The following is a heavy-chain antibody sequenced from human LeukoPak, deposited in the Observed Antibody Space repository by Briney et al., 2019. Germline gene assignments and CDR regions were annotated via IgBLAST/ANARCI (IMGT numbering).Heavy chain of an antibody. J-gene: IGHJ5*02. CDR1: GGTFSSYA. D-gene: IGHD6-13*01. CDR3: ARVGSGSSWYEGWFDP. CDR2: IIPIFGTA. Sequence: ASVKVSCKASGGTFSSYAISWVRQAPGQGLEWMGGIIPIFGTANYAQKFQGRVTITADESTSTAYMELSSLRSEDTAVYYCARVGSGSSWYEGWFDPWGQGTLVTVSS. V-gene: IGHV1-69*01.